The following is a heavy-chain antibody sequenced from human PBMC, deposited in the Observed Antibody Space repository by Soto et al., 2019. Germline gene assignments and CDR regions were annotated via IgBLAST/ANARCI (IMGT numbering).Heavy chain of an antibody. CDR1: GYTFTNYG. CDR2: ISTYNGNT. Sequence: QVQLVQSGAEVKKPGASVKVSCKASGYTFTNYGISWVRQAPGQGLEWMGWISTYNGNTNYAQKLQGRVTMTTDTSTSTAYMELRSLRSDDTDVYYCARSGHSGNYFYWYFDLWGRGTLVTVSS. D-gene: IGHD1-26*01. V-gene: IGHV1-18*01. CDR3: ARSGHSGNYFYWYFDL. J-gene: IGHJ2*01.